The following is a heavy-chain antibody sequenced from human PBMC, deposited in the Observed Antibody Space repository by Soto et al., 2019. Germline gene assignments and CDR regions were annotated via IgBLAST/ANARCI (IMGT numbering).Heavy chain of an antibody. CDR1: GGSITSSSHF. V-gene: IGHV4-39*01. Sequence: SETLPLTCSASGGSITSSSHFWGWVRQPPGKGLEWIGTIYFTGNTYYTPSLKSRLTMSIDTSKNEFSLRLNSVTAADTAVYYCAGQTFTIAAASYGRGNWFDPWGPGTLVTVSS. CDR3: AGQTFTIAAASYGRGNWFDP. J-gene: IGHJ5*02. CDR2: IYFTGNT. D-gene: IGHD6-25*01.